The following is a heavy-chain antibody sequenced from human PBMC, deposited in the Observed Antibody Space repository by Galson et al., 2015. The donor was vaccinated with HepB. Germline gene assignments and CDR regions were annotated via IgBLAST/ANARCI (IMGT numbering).Heavy chain of an antibody. CDR3: ARDRGGGALYDFWSGPNFDY. CDR1: GGTFSSYA. J-gene: IGHJ4*02. V-gene: IGHV1-69*04. Sequence: SVKVSCKASGGTFSSYAISWVRQAPGQGLEWMGRIIPILGIANYAQKFQGRVTITADKSTSAAYMELSSLRSEDTAVYYCARDRGGGALYDFWSGPNFDYWGQGTLVTVSS. D-gene: IGHD3-3*01. CDR2: IIPILGIA.